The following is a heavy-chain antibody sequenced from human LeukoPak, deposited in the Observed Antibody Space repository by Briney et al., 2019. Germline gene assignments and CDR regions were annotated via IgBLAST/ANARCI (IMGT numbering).Heavy chain of an antibody. D-gene: IGHD3-22*01. CDR1: GGSISSYY. CDR2: IYYSGST. J-gene: IGHJ4*02. Sequence: SETLSLTCTVSGGSISSYYWSWIRQPPGKGLEWIGYIYYSGSTNYNPSLKSRVTISVDTSNNQFSLKLSSVTAADTAVYYCAGDGSGYYYIYGYWGQGTLVTVSS. V-gene: IGHV4-59*01. CDR3: AGDGSGYYYIYGY.